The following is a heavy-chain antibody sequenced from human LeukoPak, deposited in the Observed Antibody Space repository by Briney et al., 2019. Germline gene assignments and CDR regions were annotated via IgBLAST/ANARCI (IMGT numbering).Heavy chain of an antibody. V-gene: IGHV1-24*01. CDR1: GYSLIELP. D-gene: IGHD3-16*01. J-gene: IGHJ5*02. CDR2: FDPEDGER. Sequence: ASVKVSCKVSGYSLIELPMHWVRQAPGKGLEWMGGFDPEDGERIYAQKFQGRVTMTEDTSTDTAYTELSSLRSEDTAVYYCARDQAPRMITFGGPRRWFDPWGQGTLVTVSS. CDR3: ARDQAPRMITFGGPRRWFDP.